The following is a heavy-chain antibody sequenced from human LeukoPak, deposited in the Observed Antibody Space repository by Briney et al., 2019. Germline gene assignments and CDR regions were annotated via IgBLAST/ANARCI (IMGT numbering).Heavy chain of an antibody. J-gene: IGHJ4*02. V-gene: IGHV3-21*01. Sequence: GGSLRLSCAASGFTFSSYSMNWVRQAPGKGLEWVSSISSSSSYIYYADSVKGRFTISRDNAKNSLYLQMNSLRAEDTAVYYCARAGSCSSTSCYSPGGRDAHYFDCWGQGTLVTVSS. CDR2: ISSSSSYI. CDR3: ARAGSCSSTSCYSPGGRDAHYFDC. CDR1: GFTFSSYS. D-gene: IGHD2-2*01.